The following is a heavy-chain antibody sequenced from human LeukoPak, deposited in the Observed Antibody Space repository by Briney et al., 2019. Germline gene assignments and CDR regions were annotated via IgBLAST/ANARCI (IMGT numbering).Heavy chain of an antibody. J-gene: IGHJ3*02. CDR1: GFTVSTNS. D-gene: IGHD3-10*01. CDR2: IYSDNT. Sequence: GGSLRLSCTVSGFTVSTNSMSWVRQAPGRGLEWVSFIYSDNTHYSDSVKGRFTISRDNSKNTLYLQMNSLRAEDTALYYCAKGLLWFGELLSDAFDIRGQGTMVTVSS. CDR3: AKGLLWFGELLSDAFDI. V-gene: IGHV3-53*01.